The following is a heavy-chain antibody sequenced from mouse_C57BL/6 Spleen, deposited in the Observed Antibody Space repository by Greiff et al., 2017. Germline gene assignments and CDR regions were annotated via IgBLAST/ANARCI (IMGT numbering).Heavy chain of an antibody. J-gene: IGHJ1*03. V-gene: IGHV5-16*01. CDR1: GFTFSDYY. Sequence: GQVVESEGGLVQPGSSMKLSCTASGFTFSDYYMAWVRQVPEKGLEWVANINYDGSSTYYLDSLKSRFIISRDNAKNILYLQMSSLKSEDTATYYCAREDYGSSGYFDVWGTGTTVTVSS. CDR3: AREDYGSSGYFDV. D-gene: IGHD1-1*01. CDR2: INYDGSST.